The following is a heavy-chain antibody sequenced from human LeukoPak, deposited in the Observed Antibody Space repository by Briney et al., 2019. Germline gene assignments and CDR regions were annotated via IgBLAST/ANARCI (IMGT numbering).Heavy chain of an antibody. CDR2: ISSSSSYI. V-gene: IGHV3-21*01. J-gene: IGHJ4*02. Sequence: GGSLRLSCAASGFTFSSYSMNWVRQAPGKGLEWVSSISSSSSYIYYADSVKGRFTISRDNAKNSLYLQMNSLRADDTAVYYCARTGLSGYFDYWGQGTLVTVSS. D-gene: IGHD3-3*01. CDR3: ARTGLSGYFDY. CDR1: GFTFSSYS.